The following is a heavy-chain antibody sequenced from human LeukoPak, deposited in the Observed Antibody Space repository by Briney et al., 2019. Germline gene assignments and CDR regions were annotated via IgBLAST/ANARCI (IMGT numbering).Heavy chain of an antibody. Sequence: PGRSLRLSCAASGFTFSSYGMHWVRQAPGKGLEWVAVISYDGSNKYYADSVKGRFTISRDNSKNTLYLQMNSLRAEDTAVYYCLVGGYCSGGSCSKYLQHWGQGTLVTVSS. CDR1: GFTFSSYG. J-gene: IGHJ1*01. CDR3: LVGGYCSGGSCSKYLQH. D-gene: IGHD2-15*01. CDR2: ISYDGSNK. V-gene: IGHV3-30*03.